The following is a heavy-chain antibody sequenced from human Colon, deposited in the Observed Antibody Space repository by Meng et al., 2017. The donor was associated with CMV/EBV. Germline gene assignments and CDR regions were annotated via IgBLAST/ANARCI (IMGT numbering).Heavy chain of an antibody. CDR2: IYAVGTP. Sequence: GESLKISCSASGFPIVSHYMAWVRQAPGKGLEWVSLIYAVGTPYYADSVKDRFTISRDNDRNIIDLQMSSLTADDTAIYYCVTGTTGYFDLWGQGTLVTVSS. CDR3: VTGTTGYFDL. CDR1: GFPIVSHY. D-gene: IGHD1-7*01. J-gene: IGHJ4*02. V-gene: IGHV3-53*01.